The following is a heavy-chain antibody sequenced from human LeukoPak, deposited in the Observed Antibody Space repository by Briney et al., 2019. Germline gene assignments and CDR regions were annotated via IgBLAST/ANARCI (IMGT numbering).Heavy chain of an antibody. D-gene: IGHD2-15*01. CDR3: ELTGSADQLGYYGMDV. CDR1: GLSVSSNF. CDR2: IYSGGST. Sequence: PGGSLRLSCAATGLSVSSNFVSWVRQAPGKGLEWVSVIYSGGSTYYADSVKGRFTISRDNSKNTLYLQMNSLRAEDTAVYYCELTGSADQLGYYGMDVWGQGTTVTVSS. J-gene: IGHJ6*02. V-gene: IGHV3-66*01.